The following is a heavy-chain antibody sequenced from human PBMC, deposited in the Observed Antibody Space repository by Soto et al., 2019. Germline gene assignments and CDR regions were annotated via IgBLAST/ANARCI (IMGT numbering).Heavy chain of an antibody. D-gene: IGHD3-16*02. CDR3: AKDISLGELSAPDH. V-gene: IGHV3-9*01. CDR2: MSWNRGSI. Sequence: GGSLRLSCVASGFTFDDFAMHWVRQAPGKGLEWVSGMSWNRGSIVYADSAKGRFTISRDNAKNSLYLQMNSLRPEDTALYYCAKDISLGELSAPDHWGQGTLVTVSS. CDR1: GFTFDDFA. J-gene: IGHJ4*02.